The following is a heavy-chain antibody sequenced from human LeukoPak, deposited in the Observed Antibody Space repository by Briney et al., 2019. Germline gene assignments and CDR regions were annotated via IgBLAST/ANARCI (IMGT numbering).Heavy chain of an antibody. V-gene: IGHV4-34*01. CDR3: ARQRGSSAPFDDY. CDR2: INHSGST. D-gene: IGHD3-10*01. Sequence: SETLSLTCAVYGGSFSGYYWSWIRQPPGKGLEWIGEINHSGSTNYNPSLKSRVTISVDTSKNQFSLKLSSVTAADTAVYYCARQRGSSAPFDDYWGQGTLVTVSS. J-gene: IGHJ4*02. CDR1: GGSFSGYY.